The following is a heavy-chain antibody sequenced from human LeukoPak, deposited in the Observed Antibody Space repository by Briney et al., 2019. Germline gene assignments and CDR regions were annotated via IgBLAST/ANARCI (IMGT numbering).Heavy chain of an antibody. D-gene: IGHD3-3*01. V-gene: IGHV4-59*01. Sequence: SLTLPLTCIVSGCSLSSYYWSWLRPPPGKGLDGVGYIYYSGSTNYNPSLTRRFTISVDTSKNQFSLTLSSVTAADTAVYCCARGVFLITIFGVVMSEAFDIWGQGTMVTGSS. CDR2: IYYSGST. CDR3: ARGVFLITIFGVVMSEAFDI. CDR1: GCSLSSYY. J-gene: IGHJ3*02.